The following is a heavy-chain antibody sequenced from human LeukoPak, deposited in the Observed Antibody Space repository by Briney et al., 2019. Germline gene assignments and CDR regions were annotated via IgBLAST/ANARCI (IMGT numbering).Heavy chain of an antibody. J-gene: IGHJ6*02. Sequence: GGSLRLSCAASGFAFSSSAMNWVRQAPGKGLEWVSVISSSGGSTYYADSVKGRFTISRDNSKSSLYLQMNSLRTEDTALYYCAKDMGMVRGVISYGMDVWGQGTTVTVSS. V-gene: IGHV3-23*01. CDR3: AKDMGMVRGVISYGMDV. D-gene: IGHD3-10*01. CDR2: ISSSGGST. CDR1: GFAFSSSA.